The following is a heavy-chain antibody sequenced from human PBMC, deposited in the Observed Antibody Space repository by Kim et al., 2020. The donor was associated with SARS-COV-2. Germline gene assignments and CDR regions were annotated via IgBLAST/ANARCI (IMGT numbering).Heavy chain of an antibody. Sequence: SETLSLTCAVYGGSFSGYYWSWIRQPPGKGLEWIGEINHSGSTNYNPSLKSRVTISVDTSKNQFSLKLSSVTAADTAVYYCARWWGTAMVFDYWGQGTLVTVSS. CDR1: GGSFSGYY. J-gene: IGHJ4*02. CDR2: INHSGST. CDR3: ARWWGTAMVFDY. D-gene: IGHD5-18*01. V-gene: IGHV4-34*01.